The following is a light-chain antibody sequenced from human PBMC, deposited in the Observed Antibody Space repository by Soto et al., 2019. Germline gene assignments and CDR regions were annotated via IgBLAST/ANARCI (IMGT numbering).Light chain of an antibody. CDR1: SSDVGGYKY. V-gene: IGLV2-11*01. Sequence: QSALTQPRSVSGSPGQSVTISCTGTSSDVGGYKYVSWYQQHPGKAPKLMIYDVSKRPSGVPDRFSGSKSGNTASLTISGLQAEDEADYYCCSYAGSVVVFGGGTKLTVL. J-gene: IGLJ2*01. CDR3: CSYAGSVVV. CDR2: DVS.